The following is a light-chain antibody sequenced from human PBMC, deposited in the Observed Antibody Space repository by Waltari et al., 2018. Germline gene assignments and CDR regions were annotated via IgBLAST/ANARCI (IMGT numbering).Light chain of an antibody. CDR3: QQRYSWPRT. J-gene: IGKJ1*01. CDR1: QSINSD. Sequence: EVVLTQSPATLSLSPGEGPTLPCRASQSINSDLGWYQQKPGQAPRLLIFDASNRAPGIPARFSGRGSGTDFTLTISSLEPEDSAVYYCQQRYSWPRTFGQGTKVEVK. V-gene: IGKV3-11*01. CDR2: DAS.